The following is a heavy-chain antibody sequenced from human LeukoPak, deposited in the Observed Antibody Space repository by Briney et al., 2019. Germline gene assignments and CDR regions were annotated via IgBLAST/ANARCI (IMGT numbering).Heavy chain of an antibody. V-gene: IGHV1-46*01. J-gene: IGHJ4*02. Sequence: ASVKVSCKASGYTFTSYYMHWVRQAPGQGLEWMGIINPSGGSTSYAQKFQGRVTMTTDTSTSTAYMELRSLRSDDTAVYYCARDSMVYAIHTPHLPANYWGQGTLVTVSS. CDR3: ARDSMVYAIHTPHLPANY. CDR1: GYTFTSYY. D-gene: IGHD2-8*01. CDR2: INPSGGST.